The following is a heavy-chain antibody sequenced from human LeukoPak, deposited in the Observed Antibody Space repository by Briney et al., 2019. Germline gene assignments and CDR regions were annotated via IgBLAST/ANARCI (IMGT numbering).Heavy chain of an antibody. J-gene: IGHJ6*03. CDR2: INHSGST. CDR3: ARTRRAYCGGDCYSYYYYYMDV. Sequence: PSETLSLTCAVYGGSFSGYYWSWIRQPPGKGLEWIGEINHSGSTNYNPSLKSRVTISVDTSKNQFSLKLSSVTAADAAVYYCARTRRAYCGGDCYSYYYYYMDVRGKGTTVTVSS. V-gene: IGHV4-34*01. CDR1: GGSFSGYY. D-gene: IGHD2-21*01.